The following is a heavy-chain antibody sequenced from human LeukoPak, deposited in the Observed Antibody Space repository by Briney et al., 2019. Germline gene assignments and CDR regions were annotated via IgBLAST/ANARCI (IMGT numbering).Heavy chain of an antibody. Sequence: GGSLRLSCAASGFTFSSYSMNWVRQAPGKGLEWVSSISSSSSYIYYADSVKGRFTISRDNAKNSLYLQMNSLRAEDTAVYYCARDRSIGYYGSGSYSKYYYYYGMDVWGQGTMVTVSS. J-gene: IGHJ6*02. CDR2: ISSSSSYI. CDR3: ARDRSIGYYGSGSYSKYYYYYGMDV. D-gene: IGHD3-10*01. V-gene: IGHV3-21*01. CDR1: GFTFSSYS.